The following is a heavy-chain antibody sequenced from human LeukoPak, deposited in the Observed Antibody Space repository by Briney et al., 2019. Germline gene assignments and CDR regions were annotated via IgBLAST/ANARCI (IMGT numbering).Heavy chain of an antibody. Sequence: SETLSLTCAVYGGSFSGYYWSWIRQPPGKGLEWIGEINHSGSTNYNPSLKSRVTISVDTSKNQFSLKLSSVTAADTAVYYCARGLVIRSAFGSGSPGSADYWGQGTLVTVSS. D-gene: IGHD3-3*01. V-gene: IGHV4-34*01. CDR2: INHSGST. CDR3: ARGLVIRSAFGSGSPGSADY. CDR1: GGSFSGYY. J-gene: IGHJ4*02.